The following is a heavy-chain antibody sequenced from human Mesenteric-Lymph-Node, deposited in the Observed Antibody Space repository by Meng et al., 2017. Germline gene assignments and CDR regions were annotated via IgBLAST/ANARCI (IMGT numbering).Heavy chain of an antibody. CDR2: INPNSGGT. J-gene: IGHJ3*02. CDR1: GGTFSSYA. V-gene: IGHV1-2*02. D-gene: IGHD3-16*01. CDR3: ARSLTYLNGAFDI. Sequence: ASVKVSCKASGGTFSSYAISWVRQAPGQGLEWMGGINPNSGGTNYAQKFQGRVTMTRDTSISTAYMELSSLRSEDTAVYYCARSLTYLNGAFDIWGQGTMVTVSS.